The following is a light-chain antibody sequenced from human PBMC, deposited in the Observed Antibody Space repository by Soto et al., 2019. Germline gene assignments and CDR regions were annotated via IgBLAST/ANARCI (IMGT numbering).Light chain of an antibody. CDR2: KAS. J-gene: IGKJ2*01. CDR1: QSISIW. V-gene: IGKV1-5*03. CDR3: QQYNSYFYT. Sequence: DIQMTQSPSTLSASVGDRVTITCRASQSISIWLAWYQQKPGKAPKLLIYKASSLESGVPSRFSGSGSGTEFTLTISSLQPDEFASFYYQQYNSYFYTFGQGTKLEIK.